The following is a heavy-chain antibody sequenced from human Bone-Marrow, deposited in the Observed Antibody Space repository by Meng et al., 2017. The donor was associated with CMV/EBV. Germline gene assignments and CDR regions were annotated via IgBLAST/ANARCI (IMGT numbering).Heavy chain of an antibody. CDR2: INHSGST. J-gene: IGHJ4*01. Sequence: SETLSLTCAVYGGSFSGYYWSWIRQPPGKGLEWIGEINHSGSTNYNPSLKSRVTISVDTSKNQFSLKLSSVTAADTAVYYCARDWELGYWGQEPWSPSPQ. CDR1: GGSFSGYY. D-gene: IGHD3-10*01. CDR3: ARDWELGY. V-gene: IGHV4-34*01.